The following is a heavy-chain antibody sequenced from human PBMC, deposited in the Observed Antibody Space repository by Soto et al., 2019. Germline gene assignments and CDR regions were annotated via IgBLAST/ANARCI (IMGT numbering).Heavy chain of an antibody. CDR2: INAGNGNT. D-gene: IGHD3-9*01. J-gene: IGHJ4*02. Sequence: ASVKVSCKASGYTFTSYAMHWVRQAPGQRLEWMGWINAGNGNTKYSQKFQGRVTITRDTSASTAYMELSSLRSEDTAVYYCARGPLTNHWLLVVSDSTKFDYWGQGTLVTVSS. V-gene: IGHV1-3*01. CDR3: ARGPLTNHWLLVVSDSTKFDY. CDR1: GYTFTSYA.